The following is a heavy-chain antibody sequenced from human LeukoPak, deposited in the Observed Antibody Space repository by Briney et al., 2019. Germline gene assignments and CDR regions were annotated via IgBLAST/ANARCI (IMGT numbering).Heavy chain of an antibody. V-gene: IGHV4-59*01. CDR1: GGSISSYY. J-gene: IGHJ5*02. CDR2: IYYSGST. Sequence: KPSETLSLTCTVSGGSISSYYWSWIRQPPGKGPEWIGYIYYSGSTNYNPSLKSRVTISVDTSKNQFSLKLSSVTAADTAVYYCAGGSSWYVGWFDPWGQGTLVTVSS. CDR3: AGGSSWYVGWFDP. D-gene: IGHD6-13*01.